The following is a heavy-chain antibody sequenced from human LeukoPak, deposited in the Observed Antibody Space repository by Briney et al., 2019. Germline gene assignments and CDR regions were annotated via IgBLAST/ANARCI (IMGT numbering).Heavy chain of an antibody. Sequence: ASVKVSCKASGYTFTGYYMHWVRQAPGQGLEWMGWINPNSGGTNYAQKFQGRVNMTRDTSISTAYMELSRLRSDDTAVYYCARENYCSGGSCYGYFQHWGQGTLVTVSS. V-gene: IGHV1-2*02. J-gene: IGHJ1*01. CDR3: ARENYCSGGSCYGYFQH. CDR2: INPNSGGT. D-gene: IGHD2-15*01. CDR1: GYTFTGYY.